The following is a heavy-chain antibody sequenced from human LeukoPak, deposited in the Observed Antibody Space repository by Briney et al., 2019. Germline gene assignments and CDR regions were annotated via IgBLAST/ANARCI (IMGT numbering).Heavy chain of an antibody. D-gene: IGHD3-3*01. CDR1: GFTFSSYW. CDR3: ARVPGFLEWFFDY. CDR2: IKQDGSEK. V-gene: IGHV3-7*01. J-gene: IGHJ4*02. Sequence: GGSLRLSCAASGFTFSSYWMSWVRQAPGKGLEWVANIKQDGSEKYYVDSVKGRFAISRDNAKSSLYLQTNSLRAEDTAVYYCARVPGFLEWFFDYWGQGTLVTVSS.